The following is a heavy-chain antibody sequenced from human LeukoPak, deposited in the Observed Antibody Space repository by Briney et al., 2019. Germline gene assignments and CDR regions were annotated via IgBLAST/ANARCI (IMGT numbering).Heavy chain of an antibody. J-gene: IGHJ4*02. V-gene: IGHV4-34*01. CDR1: GGSFSGYY. D-gene: IGHD3-9*01. Sequence: PSETLSLTCAVYGGSFSGYYWSWIRQPPGKGLEWIGEINHSGGTNYNPSLKSRVTISVDTSKNQFSLKLSSVTAADTAVYYCALTYYDILTGSPFDYWGQGTLITVSS. CDR3: ALTYYDILTGSPFDY. CDR2: INHSGGT.